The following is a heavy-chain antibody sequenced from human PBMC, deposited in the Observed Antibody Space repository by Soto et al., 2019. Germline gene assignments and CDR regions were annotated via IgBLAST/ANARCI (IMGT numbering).Heavy chain of an antibody. J-gene: IGHJ5*02. D-gene: IGHD6-13*01. V-gene: IGHV3-21*06. Sequence: GGSLRLSCAASEFTFNTYSMNWVRQAPGKGLEWVSSISGRGTYIYYADSAKGRFTISRDNDKNSLYLQMNSLRAEDTAVYYCARSGSSNASWFDPWGQGTLVTVSS. CDR3: ARSGSSNASWFDP. CDR2: ISGRGTYI. CDR1: EFTFNTYS.